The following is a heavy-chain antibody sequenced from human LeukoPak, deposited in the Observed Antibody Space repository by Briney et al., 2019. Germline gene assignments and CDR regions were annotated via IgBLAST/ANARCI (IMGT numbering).Heavy chain of an antibody. CDR3: ARGVAVAGTEY. V-gene: IGHV1-2*02. CDR1: GYTFTAYY. J-gene: IGHJ4*02. CDR2: INPNSGAT. Sequence: ASVKVSCKAFGYTFTAYYMHWVRQAPGQGLGWMGWINPNSGATNYAQKFQGRVTMTRDTSISTAYMELSRLRSDDTAVYYCARGVAVAGTEYWGQGTLVTVSS. D-gene: IGHD6-19*01.